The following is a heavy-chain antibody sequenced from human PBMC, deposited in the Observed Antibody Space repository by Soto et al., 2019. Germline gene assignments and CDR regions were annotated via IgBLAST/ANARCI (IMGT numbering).Heavy chain of an antibody. CDR3: AKGVYSGSSGNNWFDP. Sequence: PLRLSCAASGFTFSSYGMHWVRQAPGKGLEWVAVISYDGSNKYYVDSVKGRLTISRDNSKNTLYLQMNSLRAEDTAVYYCAKGVYSGSSGNNWFDPWGQGTLVTV. D-gene: IGHD6-6*01. J-gene: IGHJ5*02. V-gene: IGHV3-30*18. CDR2: ISYDGSNK. CDR1: GFTFSSYG.